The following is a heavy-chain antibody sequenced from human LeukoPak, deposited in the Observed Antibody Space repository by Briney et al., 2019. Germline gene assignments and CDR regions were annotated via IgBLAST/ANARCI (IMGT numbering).Heavy chain of an antibody. V-gene: IGHV1-69*05. CDR3: ARVLADIVVVPAAYNWFDP. Sequence: ASVKVSCKASGGTFSSYAISWVRQAPGQGLEWMGGIIPIFGTANYAQKFQGRVTITTDESTSTAYMELSSLRSEDTAVYYCARVLADIVVVPAAYNWFDPWGQGTLVTVSS. D-gene: IGHD2-2*01. CDR2: IIPIFGTA. CDR1: GGTFSSYA. J-gene: IGHJ5*02.